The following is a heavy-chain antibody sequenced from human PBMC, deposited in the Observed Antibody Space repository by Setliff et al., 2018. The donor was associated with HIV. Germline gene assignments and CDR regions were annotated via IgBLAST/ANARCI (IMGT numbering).Heavy chain of an antibody. D-gene: IGHD3-22*01. V-gene: IGHV4-39*01. J-gene: IGHJ5*02. CDR2: IYYSGST. CDR3: ARYRYYYDSSGYGRWFDP. CDR1: GGSISSGSYY. Sequence: SETLSLTCTVSGGSISSGSYYWGWIRQPPGKGLEWIGNIYYSGSTYYNPSLKSRVTISVDTSENQFSLRLNSVTAADTAVYYCARYRYYYDSSGYGRWFDPWGQGTLVTVSS.